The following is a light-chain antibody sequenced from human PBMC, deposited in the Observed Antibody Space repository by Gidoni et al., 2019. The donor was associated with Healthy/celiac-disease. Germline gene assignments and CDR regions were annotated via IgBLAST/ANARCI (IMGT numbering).Light chain of an antibody. Sequence: DIQMTQSPSSLSASVGDRVTITCRASQSISSYLNSYQQKPGKAPKLLIYAASSLQSGVPSRFSGSGSGTDFTLTISRLQPEDFATYYCQQSYSTPLFGPGTKVDIK. CDR2: AAS. J-gene: IGKJ3*01. V-gene: IGKV1-39*01. CDR1: QSISSY. CDR3: QQSYSTPL.